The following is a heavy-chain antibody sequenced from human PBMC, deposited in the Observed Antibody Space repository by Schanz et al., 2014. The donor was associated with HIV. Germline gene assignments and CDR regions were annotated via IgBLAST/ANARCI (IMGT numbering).Heavy chain of an antibody. Sequence: QVQLVQSGAEVKKPGASVKVSCKASGYIFTSNGISWVRQAPGQGLEWMGWISAYNGKTNYARKVQGRVTMTTDTSTTTAYMELRNLRSDDTAVYYCARDLRVVPAASDNWFDPWGQGTLVIVS. CDR1: GYIFTSNG. D-gene: IGHD2-2*01. CDR2: ISAYNGKT. V-gene: IGHV1-18*01. J-gene: IGHJ5*02. CDR3: ARDLRVVPAASDNWFDP.